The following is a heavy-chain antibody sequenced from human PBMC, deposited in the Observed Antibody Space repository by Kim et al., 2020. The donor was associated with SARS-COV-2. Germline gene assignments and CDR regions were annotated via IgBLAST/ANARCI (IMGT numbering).Heavy chain of an antibody. Sequence: ASVKVSCKVSGYTLTELSMHWVRQAPGKGLEWMGGFDPEDGETIYAQKFQGRVTMTEDTSTDTAYMELSSLRSEDTAVYYCATGYYYDSSGYRGALAFDIWGQGTMVTVSS. D-gene: IGHD3-22*01. J-gene: IGHJ3*02. CDR3: ATGYYYDSSGYRGALAFDI. CDR2: FDPEDGET. V-gene: IGHV1-24*01. CDR1: GYTLTELS.